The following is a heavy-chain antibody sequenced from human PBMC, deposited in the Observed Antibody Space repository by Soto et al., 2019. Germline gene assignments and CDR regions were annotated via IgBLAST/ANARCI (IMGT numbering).Heavy chain of an antibody. Sequence: QVQLVESGGGVVQPGRSLRLSCAASGFTFSSKGMHWVRQAPGKGLEWVAVIWYDGSNKYYADSMKGRFTISRDTSKNTLYLKMNSLRAEDMAVYYRARDPPGDGWQQLVPHYVQHWGQGTLVTVSS. CDR2: IWYDGSNK. D-gene: IGHD6-13*01. CDR3: ARDPPGDGWQQLVPHYVQH. CDR1: GFTFSSKG. J-gene: IGHJ1*01. V-gene: IGHV3-33*01.